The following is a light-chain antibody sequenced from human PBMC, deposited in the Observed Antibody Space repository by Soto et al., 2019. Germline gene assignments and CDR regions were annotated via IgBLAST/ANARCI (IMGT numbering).Light chain of an antibody. CDR3: QQYSSYSPYT. CDR2: DAS. V-gene: IGKV1-5*01. J-gene: IGKJ2*01. CDR1: QSISSW. Sequence: DIQMTQSPSTLSASVGDRVTITCRPSQSISSWLAWYQQKPGKAPKLLIYDASNLESGVPSRFSGSESGTEFTLTISSLQPDDFATYCCQQYSSYSPYTFGQGTKLEIK.